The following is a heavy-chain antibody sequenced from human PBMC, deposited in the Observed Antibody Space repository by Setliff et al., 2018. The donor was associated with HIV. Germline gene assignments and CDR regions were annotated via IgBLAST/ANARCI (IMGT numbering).Heavy chain of an antibody. D-gene: IGHD5-12*01. Sequence: SETLSFTCIVSGASIRSYYWAWIRQSPGRGLQYLGHLYYSGSTNYNPSLKSRITMSMDTSKNQFSLQLSSVTAADTAVYYCARIPWVATLWGGAFDLWGHGTMVTVSS. V-gene: IGHV4-59*01. CDR1: GASIRSYY. CDR3: ARIPWVATLWGGAFDL. J-gene: IGHJ3*01. CDR2: LYYSGST.